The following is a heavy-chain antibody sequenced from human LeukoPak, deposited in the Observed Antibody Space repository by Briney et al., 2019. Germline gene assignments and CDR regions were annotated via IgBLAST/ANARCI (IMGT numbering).Heavy chain of an antibody. Sequence: GGSLRLSCAASGFTFSSYSMNWVRQAPGKGLEWVSSISSSSSYIYYADSVKGRFTISRDNAKNSLCLQMNSLRAEDTAVYYCASGLYCSGGSCYSGDYWGQGTLVTVSS. CDR3: ASGLYCSGGSCYSGDY. CDR2: ISSSSSYI. D-gene: IGHD2-15*01. V-gene: IGHV3-21*01. J-gene: IGHJ4*02. CDR1: GFTFSSYS.